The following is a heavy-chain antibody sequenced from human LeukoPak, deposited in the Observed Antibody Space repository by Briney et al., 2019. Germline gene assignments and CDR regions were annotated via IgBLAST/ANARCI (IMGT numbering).Heavy chain of an antibody. CDR1: GFTLSSYA. CDR3: AKARELPTSEFDY. CDR2: ISGSGGST. D-gene: IGHD1-26*01. J-gene: IGHJ4*02. V-gene: IGHV3-23*01. Sequence: GGSLRLSCAASGFTLSSYAMSWVRQAPGKGLEWVSAISGSGGSTYYADSVKGRFTISRDNSKNTLYLQMNSLRAEDTAVYYCAKARELPTSEFDYWGQGTLVTVSS.